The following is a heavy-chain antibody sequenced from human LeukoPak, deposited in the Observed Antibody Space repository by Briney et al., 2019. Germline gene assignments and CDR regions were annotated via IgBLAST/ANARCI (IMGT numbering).Heavy chain of an antibody. Sequence: SETLSLTCAVYGGSFSGYYWSWIRQPPGKGLEWIGEINHSGSTNYNPSLKSRVTISVDTSKNQFSLKLSSVTAADTAVYYCASEDTAMVYYYWGQGTLVTVSS. V-gene: IGHV4-34*01. J-gene: IGHJ4*02. D-gene: IGHD5-18*01. CDR3: ASEDTAMVYYY. CDR2: INHSGST. CDR1: GGSFSGYY.